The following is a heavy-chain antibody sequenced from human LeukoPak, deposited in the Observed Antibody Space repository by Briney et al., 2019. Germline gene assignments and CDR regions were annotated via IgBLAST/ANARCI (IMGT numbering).Heavy chain of an antibody. D-gene: IGHD4-17*01. CDR3: ARDVGDHYFDY. CDR2: INWNGGST. Sequence: GGSLRLSCAASGFTFSRYWMHWVRQAPGKGLEWVSGINWNGGSTGYADSVKGRFTISRDNAKNSLYLQMNSLRAEDTALYYCARDVGDHYFDYWGQGTLVTVSS. J-gene: IGHJ4*02. CDR1: GFTFSRYW. V-gene: IGHV3-20*04.